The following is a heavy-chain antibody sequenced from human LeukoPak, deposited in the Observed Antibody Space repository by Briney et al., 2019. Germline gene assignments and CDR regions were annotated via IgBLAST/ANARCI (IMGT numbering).Heavy chain of an antibody. D-gene: IGHD6-13*01. CDR1: GGSFSGYY. J-gene: IGHJ6*04. V-gene: IGHV4-34*01. CDR3: ARGQKLPHYYGMDV. CDR2: INHSGST. Sequence: SETLSLTCAVYGGSFSGYYWSWIRQPPGKGLGWIGEINHSGSTNYNPSLKSRVTISVDTSKNQFSLKLSSVAAADTAVYYCARGQKLPHYYGMDVWGKGTTVTFSS.